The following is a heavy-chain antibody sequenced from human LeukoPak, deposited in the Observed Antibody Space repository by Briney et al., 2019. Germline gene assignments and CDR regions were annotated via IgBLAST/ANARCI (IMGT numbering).Heavy chain of an antibody. CDR2: IKKKAVGGTT. Sequence: GGSLRLSCEASGFTFSNDHLNWVRQAPGKGLEWVGRIKKKAVGGTTDYAAPVRDRLTISRDDSKNTLWLQMDSLKTEETAVYYCATGGHYFGSWGQGTLVTVSS. CDR3: ATGGHYFGS. J-gene: IGHJ4*02. D-gene: IGHD4-23*01. CDR1: GFTFSNDH. V-gene: IGHV3-15*01.